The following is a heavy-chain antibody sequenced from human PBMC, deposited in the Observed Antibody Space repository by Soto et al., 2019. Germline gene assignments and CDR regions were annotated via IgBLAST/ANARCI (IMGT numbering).Heavy chain of an antibody. CDR3: ARTSYDSSGTAADP. CDR2: IYYSGST. Sequence: SETLSLTCTVSGRSISSVNYYWSWIRQPPGKGLEWIGYIYYSGSTYYNPSLRSRVTISVDTSKNQFSLKLSSVTAADTAVYYCARTSYDSSGTAADPWGQGTLVTVSS. J-gene: IGHJ5*02. CDR1: GRSISSVNYY. D-gene: IGHD3-22*01. V-gene: IGHV4-30-4*01.